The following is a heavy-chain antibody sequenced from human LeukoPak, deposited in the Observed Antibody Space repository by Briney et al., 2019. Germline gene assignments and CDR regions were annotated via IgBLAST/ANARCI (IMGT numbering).Heavy chain of an antibody. CDR2: IYHSGST. Sequence: SSETLSLTCAVSGGSISSGGYSWSWIRQPPGKGLEWIGYIYHSGSTYYNPSLKSRVTISVDRSKNQFSLKLSSVTAADTAVYYCARSITIFRVPSREAFDIWGQGTMVTVSS. D-gene: IGHD3-3*01. CDR3: ARSITIFRVPSREAFDI. J-gene: IGHJ3*02. CDR1: GGSISSGGYS. V-gene: IGHV4-30-2*01.